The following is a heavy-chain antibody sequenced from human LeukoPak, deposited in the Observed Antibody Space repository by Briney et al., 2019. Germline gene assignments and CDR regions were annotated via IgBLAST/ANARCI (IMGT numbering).Heavy chain of an antibody. Sequence: GGSLRLSCAASGFTFNIHWMSWVRQAPAKGLEWLANIKEDGSEKYYVDSVKGRFTISRDNARNSLFLQMNSLRGEDTAVYYCARVHRARPEDFWGQGTTVTVSS. CDR2: IKEDGSEK. V-gene: IGHV3-7*01. D-gene: IGHD1-14*01. CDR3: ARVHRARPEDF. J-gene: IGHJ6*02. CDR1: GFTFNIHW.